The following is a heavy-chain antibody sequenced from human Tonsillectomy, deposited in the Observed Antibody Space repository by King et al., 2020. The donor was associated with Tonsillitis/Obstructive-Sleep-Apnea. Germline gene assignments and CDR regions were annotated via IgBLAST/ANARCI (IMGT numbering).Heavy chain of an antibody. CDR2: ISAYNGNT. V-gene: IGHV1-18*01. D-gene: IGHD2-2*01. Sequence: QLVQSGAEVKKPGASVKVSCKASGYTFTSYGITWVRQAPGQGLEWMGWISAYNGNTNYAQKLQDRVTMTTDTSTSTAYMELRSLRSDDTAVYYCARPVVPAARSYFYYYGMDVWGQGTTVTVSS. CDR3: ARPVVPAARSYFYYYGMDV. CDR1: GYTFTSYG. J-gene: IGHJ6*02.